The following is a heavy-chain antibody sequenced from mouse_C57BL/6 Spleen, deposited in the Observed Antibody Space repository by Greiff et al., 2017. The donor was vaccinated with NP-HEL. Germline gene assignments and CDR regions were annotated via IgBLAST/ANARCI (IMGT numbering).Heavy chain of an antibody. J-gene: IGHJ2*01. V-gene: IGHV3-6*01. D-gene: IGHD1-1*01. CDR1: GYSITSGYY. CDR2: ISYDGSN. CDR3: AREVAPPYFDY. Sequence: EVQLQESGPGLVKPSQSLSLTCSVTGYSITSGYYWNWIRQFPGNKLEWMGYISYDGSNNYNPSLKNRISITRDPSKNQFFLKLNSVTTEDTATYYCAREVAPPYFDYWGQGTTLTVSS.